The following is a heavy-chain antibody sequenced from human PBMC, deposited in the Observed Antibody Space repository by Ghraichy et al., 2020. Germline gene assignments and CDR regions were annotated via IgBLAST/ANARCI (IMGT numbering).Heavy chain of an antibody. CDR2: IKQDGSEK. Sequence: GSLRLSCAASGFTFSSYWMSWVRQAPGKGLEWVANIKQDGSEKYYVDSVKGRFTISRDNAKNSLYLQMNSLRAEDTAVYYCARGEDYYDSSGYYFFDYWGQGTLVTVSS. D-gene: IGHD3-22*01. CDR3: ARGEDYYDSSGYYFFDY. J-gene: IGHJ4*02. CDR1: GFTFSSYW. V-gene: IGHV3-7*03.